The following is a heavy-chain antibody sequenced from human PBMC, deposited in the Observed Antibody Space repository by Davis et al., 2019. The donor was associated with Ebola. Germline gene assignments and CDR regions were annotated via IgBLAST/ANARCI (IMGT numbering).Heavy chain of an antibody. Sequence: MPSETLSLTCAVYGGSFSGYYWGWIRQPPGKGLEWIGELNHSGRTNYNPSLKSRVTISVDTSKNQFSLKLSSVTAADTAVYYCARSLILVVPAARYRLGIGAFDIWGQGTMVTVSS. CDR3: ARSLILVVPAARYRLGIGAFDI. D-gene: IGHD2-2*01. CDR1: GGSFSGYY. J-gene: IGHJ3*02. CDR2: LNHSGRT. V-gene: IGHV4-34*01.